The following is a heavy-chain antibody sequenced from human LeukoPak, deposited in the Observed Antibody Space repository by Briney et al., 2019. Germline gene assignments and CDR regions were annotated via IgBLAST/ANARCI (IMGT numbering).Heavy chain of an antibody. CDR3: ANVGSSSLYDY. Sequence: GGSLRLSCAASGFSFSGYEMNWVRQAPGKGLEWVSHISSSGSTIYYADSVKGRFTISRDNAKNSLYLQMNSLRAEDTAVYYCANVGSSSLYDYWGQGTLVTVSS. J-gene: IGHJ4*02. D-gene: IGHD6-13*01. CDR2: ISSSGSTI. CDR1: GFSFSGYE. V-gene: IGHV3-48*03.